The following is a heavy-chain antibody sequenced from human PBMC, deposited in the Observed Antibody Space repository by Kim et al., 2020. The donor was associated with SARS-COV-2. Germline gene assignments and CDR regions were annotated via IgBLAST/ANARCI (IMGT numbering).Heavy chain of an antibody. CDR2: ISGSGGST. V-gene: IGHV3-23*01. Sequence: GGSLRLSCAASGFTFSSYAMSWVRQAPGKGLEWVSAISGSGGSTYYADSVKGRFTISRDNSKNTLYLQMNSLRAEDTAVYYCAKGDAVLWFGELYDYWGQGTLVTVSS. CDR3: AKGDAVLWFGELYDY. J-gene: IGHJ4*02. D-gene: IGHD3-10*01. CDR1: GFTFSSYA.